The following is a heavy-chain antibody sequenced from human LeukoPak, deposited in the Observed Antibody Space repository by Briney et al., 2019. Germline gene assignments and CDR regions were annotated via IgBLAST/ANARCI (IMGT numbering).Heavy chain of an antibody. CDR1: GGSFSGYY. CDR3: ARGGDAFDI. J-gene: IGHJ3*02. CDR2: INHSGST. Sequence: SETLSLTCAVYGGSFSGYYWSWIRQPPGKGLEWIGEINHSGSTNYNPSLKSRVTISVDTSKNQFSLKLSSVTPADTAVYYCARGGDAFDIWGQGTMVTVSS. V-gene: IGHV4-34*01.